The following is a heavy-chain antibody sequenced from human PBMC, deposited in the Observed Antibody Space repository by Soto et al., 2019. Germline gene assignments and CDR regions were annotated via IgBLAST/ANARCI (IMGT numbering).Heavy chain of an antibody. CDR1: GFTFSSYS. V-gene: IGHV3-21*01. CDR3: ARDFALARIAAAGTGWFDP. CDR2: ISSSSSYI. Sequence: GGSLRLSCAASGFTFSSYSMNWVRQAPGKGLEWVSSISSSSSYIYYADSVKGRFTISRDNAKNSLYLQMNSLRAEDTAVYYCARDFALARIAAAGTGWFDPWGQGTLVTVSS. D-gene: IGHD6-13*01. J-gene: IGHJ5*02.